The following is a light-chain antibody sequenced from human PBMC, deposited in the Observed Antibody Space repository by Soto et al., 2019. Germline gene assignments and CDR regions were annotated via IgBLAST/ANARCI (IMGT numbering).Light chain of an antibody. CDR1: SKEFGGYNY. J-gene: IGLJ1*01. CDR2: DVS. CDR3: SSYTSSSTNYV. V-gene: IGLV2-14*01. Sequence: QSALTQPASVSGSPGQSITISCTGTSKEFGGYNYVSWYQQHPGKAPKLIIYDVSNRPSGVSNRFSGSKSGNTASLTISGLQAEDEADYYCSSYTSSSTNYVFGTGTKVTVL.